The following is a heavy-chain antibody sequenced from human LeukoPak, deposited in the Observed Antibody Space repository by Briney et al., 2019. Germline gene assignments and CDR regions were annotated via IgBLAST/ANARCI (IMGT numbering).Heavy chain of an antibody. CDR3: AKRIQYSSSSAYFDY. Sequence: GGSLRLSCAVSGFTFNNYAMSWVRQAPGKGLEWVSAISDSGGDTYYADSVKGRFTISRDNFKNTLYLQMNSLRAVDTATYYCAKRIQYSSSSAYFDYWGQGTLVTVSS. V-gene: IGHV3-23*01. CDR1: GFTFNNYA. J-gene: IGHJ4*02. CDR2: ISDSGGDT. D-gene: IGHD6-6*01.